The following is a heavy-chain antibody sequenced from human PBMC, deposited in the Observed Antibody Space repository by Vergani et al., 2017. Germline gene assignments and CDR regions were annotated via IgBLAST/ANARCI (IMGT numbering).Heavy chain of an antibody. CDR2: SRNKARSYTT. CDR3: ARGGKGIIMVVPSTHL. Sequence: EVQLVESGGGLVQPGGSLRLSCAASGFTLSDHVMDWVRQGPGKGLEWVGRSRNKARSYTTEYSASVKGRFTISRDDSRNSLYLQMNSLRVEDTAVYYCARGGKGIIMVVPSTHLWGQGTQVSVS. V-gene: IGHV3-72*01. CDR1: GFTLSDHV. J-gene: IGHJ4*02. D-gene: IGHD2-15*01.